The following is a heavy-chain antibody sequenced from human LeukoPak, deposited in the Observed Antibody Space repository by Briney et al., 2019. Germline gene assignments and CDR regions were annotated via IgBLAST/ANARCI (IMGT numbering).Heavy chain of an antibody. CDR3: ARKSENWFDP. V-gene: IGHV3-66*01. J-gene: IGHJ5*02. Sequence: PGGSLRLSCAASGFTVSSKYMSWVRQAPGKGLEWVSVIYSGGSTYYADSVKGRFTISRDNSKNTLYLQMNSLRAEDTAVYYCARKSENWFDPWGQGTLVTVSS. D-gene: IGHD3-3*01. CDR2: IYSGGST. CDR1: GFTVSSKY.